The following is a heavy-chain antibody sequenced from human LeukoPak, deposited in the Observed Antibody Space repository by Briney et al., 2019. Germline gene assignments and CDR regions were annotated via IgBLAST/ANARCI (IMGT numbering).Heavy chain of an antibody. Sequence: SETLSLTCTVSGGSISSYYWSWIRQPPGKGLEWIGYIYYSGSTNYNPSLKSRVTISVDTSKNQFSLKLSPVTAADTAVYYCATTTQHYYDSSGFGWDYWGQGTLVTVSS. CDR2: IYYSGST. CDR3: ATTTQHYYDSSGFGWDY. D-gene: IGHD3-22*01. V-gene: IGHV4-59*01. J-gene: IGHJ4*02. CDR1: GGSISSYY.